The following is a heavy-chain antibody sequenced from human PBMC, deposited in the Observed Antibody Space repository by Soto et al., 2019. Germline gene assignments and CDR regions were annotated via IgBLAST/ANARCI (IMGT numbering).Heavy chain of an antibody. CDR3: ARDDVDTAMPYGMDV. V-gene: IGHV1-69*12. CDR1: GGTFSSYA. Sequence: QVQLVQSGAEVKKPGSSVKVSCKASGGTFSSYAISWVRQAPVQGLEWMGGIIPIFGTANYAQKFQGRVTITADESTSSAYMELSSLISEDTAVYYCARDDVDTAMPYGMDVWGQGTTVTVSS. D-gene: IGHD5-18*01. CDR2: IIPIFGTA. J-gene: IGHJ6*02.